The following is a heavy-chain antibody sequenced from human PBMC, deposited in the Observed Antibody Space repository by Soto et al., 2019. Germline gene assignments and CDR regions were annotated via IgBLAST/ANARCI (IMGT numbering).Heavy chain of an antibody. CDR1: GGTFSSYA. D-gene: IGHD3-22*01. V-gene: IGHV1-69*01. CDR2: IIPIFGTA. J-gene: IGHJ4*02. Sequence: QVQLVQSGAEVKKPGSSVKVSCKASGGTFSSYAISWVRQAPGQGLEWMGGIIPIFGTANYAQKFQGRVTITADESTSTAYMELSSLRSEDTAVYYCARARRAHYYDSSGYYHFDYWGQGTLVTVSS. CDR3: ARARRAHYYDSSGYYHFDY.